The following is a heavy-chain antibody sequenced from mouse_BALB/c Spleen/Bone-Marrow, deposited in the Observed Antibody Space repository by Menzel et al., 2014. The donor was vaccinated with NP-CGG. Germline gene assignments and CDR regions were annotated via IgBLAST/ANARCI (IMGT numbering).Heavy chain of an antibody. D-gene: IGHD2-4*01. CDR3: ARGYDYSSWFAY. J-gene: IGHJ3*01. Sequence: EVQGVESGGGLVQPGGSLKLSCAASGFTFSNYGMSWVRQTPDKRLEMIATVNVNGDRTYHPDSVKSRSTISRDNAKNTLSLQMSSLKSEDTAMYYCARGYDYSSWFAYWGQGTLVTVSA. CDR1: GFTFSNYG. V-gene: IGHV5-6-3*01. CDR2: VNVNGDRT.